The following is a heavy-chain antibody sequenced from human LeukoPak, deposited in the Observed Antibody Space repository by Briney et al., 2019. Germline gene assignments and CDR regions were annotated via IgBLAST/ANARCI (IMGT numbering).Heavy chain of an antibody. CDR3: ARDQDIVVVVAALRQREMGGFDP. CDR2: MNPKSGNT. D-gene: IGHD2-15*01. CDR1: GYTFTNYD. J-gene: IGHJ5*02. Sequence: ASVEVSCKASGYTFTNYDINWVRQATGQGPEWMGWMNPKSGNTGYAQKFQGRVTMTRNTSISTAYMELSSLRSDDTAVYCCARDQDIVVVVAALRQREMGGFDPWGQGTLVTVSS. V-gene: IGHV1-8*01.